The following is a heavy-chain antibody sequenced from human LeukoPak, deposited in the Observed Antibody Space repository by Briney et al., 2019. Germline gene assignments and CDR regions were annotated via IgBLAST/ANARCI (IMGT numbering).Heavy chain of an antibody. J-gene: IGHJ4*02. D-gene: IGHD2-8*02. CDR2: IYPLDSDT. CDR1: GYSFNHYW. CDR3: ARLGYCTGTSCGRDDLYFDY. V-gene: IGHV5-51*06. Sequence: GESLKISCMGSGYSFNHYWIGWVRQMPGKGLEWMGIIYPLDSDTRYSPSFQGQVTISVDKSIDTAYLQWSSLKASDTAMYYCARLGYCTGTSCGRDDLYFDYWGQGTLVTVSS.